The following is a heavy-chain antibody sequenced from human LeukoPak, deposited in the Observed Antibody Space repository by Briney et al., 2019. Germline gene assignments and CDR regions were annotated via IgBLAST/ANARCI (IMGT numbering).Heavy chain of an antibody. J-gene: IGHJ6*03. CDR2: IDWDDDK. V-gene: IGHV2-70*11. Sequence: SGPTLVNPTQTLTLTCTFSGFSLSTSGMCVSWIRHPPGKALEWLARIDWDDDKYYSTSLKTRLTISKDTSKNQVVLTMTNMDPVDTATYYCARMNYYYYYMDVWGKGTTVTVSS. CDR3: ARMNYYYYYMDV. CDR1: GFSLSTSGMC.